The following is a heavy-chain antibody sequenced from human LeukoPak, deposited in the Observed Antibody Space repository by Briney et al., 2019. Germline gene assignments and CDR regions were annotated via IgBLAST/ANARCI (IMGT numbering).Heavy chain of an antibody. D-gene: IGHD6-19*01. CDR1: GGTFSSYA. CDR2: IIPIFGTA. CDR3: AFGYSSGWYQDYFDY. V-gene: IGHV1-69*05. Sequence: ASVKVSCKASGGTFSSYAISWVRQAPGQGLEWMGRIIPIFGTANYAQKFQGRVTITTGESTSTAYMELSSLRSEDTAVYYCAFGYSSGWYQDYFDYWGQGTLVTVSS. J-gene: IGHJ4*02.